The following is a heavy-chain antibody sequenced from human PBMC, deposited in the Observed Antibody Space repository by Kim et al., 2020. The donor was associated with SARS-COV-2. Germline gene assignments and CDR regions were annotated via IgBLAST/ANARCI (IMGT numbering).Heavy chain of an antibody. CDR3: ATPPGGFCSSTSCETFYYYVRDV. CDR2: ISGSGGTT. J-gene: IGHJ6*02. D-gene: IGHD2-2*01. V-gene: IGHV3-23*01. Sequence: GGSLRLSCAASGFIFSSYAMSWVRQAPGKGLEWVSAISGSGGTTYYADSVKGRFTISRDNSKNTLYLQMNSLRAEDTAVYYCATPPGGFCSSTSCETFYYYVRDVWGQGTTVTVSS. CDR1: GFIFSSYA.